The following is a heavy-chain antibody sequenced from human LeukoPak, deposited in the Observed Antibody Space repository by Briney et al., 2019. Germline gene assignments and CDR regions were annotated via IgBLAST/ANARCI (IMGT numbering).Heavy chain of an antibody. CDR1: GLTDSRCA. D-gene: IGHD6-13*01. Sequence: GGSLRRDCAAPGLTDSRCAMFRARQAPGKGLEWVSAISGSGGSTYYADSVKGRFTISRDNSKNTLYLQMNSLRAEDTAVYYCAKATYSRQSPRFDYWGQGTLVTVSS. CDR3: AKATYSRQSPRFDY. J-gene: IGHJ4*02. CDR2: ISGSGGST. V-gene: IGHV3-23*01.